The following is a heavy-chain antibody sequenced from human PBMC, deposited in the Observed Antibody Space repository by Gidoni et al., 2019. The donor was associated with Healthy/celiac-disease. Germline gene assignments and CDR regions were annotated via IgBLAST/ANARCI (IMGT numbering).Heavy chain of an antibody. CDR1: GGPISSSNW. Sequence: QVQLQESGPGLVKPSGTLSLTCAASGGPISSSNWWSWVRQPPGQGLEWIGEIYHSGSTNYNPSLKSRVTISVDKSKNQFSLKLSSVTAADTAVYYCAGANGYSYDYYYYGMDVWGQGTTVTVSS. CDR3: AGANGYSYDYYYYGMDV. D-gene: IGHD5-18*01. J-gene: IGHJ6*02. V-gene: IGHV4-4*02. CDR2: IYHSGST.